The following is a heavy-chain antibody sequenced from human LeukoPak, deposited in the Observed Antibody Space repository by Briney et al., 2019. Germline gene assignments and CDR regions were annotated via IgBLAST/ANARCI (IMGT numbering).Heavy chain of an antibody. CDR1: GFPLSSYA. Sequence: PGGSLRLSCAAFGFPLSSYAMSWVRQAPGKGLEWVSATSSSDAGTYHADSVRGRSTISRDNSKNTLYLQMNSLRVEDAAVYYCARAPVTSCRGAYCYPFDYWGQGTLVTVSS. CDR3: ARAPVTSCRGAYCYPFDY. D-gene: IGHD2-21*01. J-gene: IGHJ4*02. V-gene: IGHV3-23*01. CDR2: TSSSDAGT.